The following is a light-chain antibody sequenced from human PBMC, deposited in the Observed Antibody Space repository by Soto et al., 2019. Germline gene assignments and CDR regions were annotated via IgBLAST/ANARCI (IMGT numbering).Light chain of an antibody. CDR1: QSVSDSY. CDR3: QQYVTSPPMYT. CDR2: ATS. V-gene: IGKV3-20*01. J-gene: IGKJ2*01. Sequence: ENVLTQSPGTLSLSPGERATLSCRASQSVSDSYLAWYQQKPGQTPRLLIYATSGRATGIPDRFSGSGSGTDXXLTISRVEPEDFAVYYCQQYVTSPPMYTFGQGTKLEIK.